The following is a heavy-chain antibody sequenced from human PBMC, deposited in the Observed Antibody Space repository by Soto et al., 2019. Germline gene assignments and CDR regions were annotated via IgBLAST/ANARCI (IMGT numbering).Heavy chain of an antibody. CDR1: GFTFSSYA. J-gene: IGHJ6*02. V-gene: IGHV3-23*01. CDR2: ISGSGGST. D-gene: IGHD6-19*01. CDR3: TFLAGHYYYYGMDV. Sequence: GGSLRLSCAASGFTFSSYAMSWVRQAPGKGLEWVSAISGSGGSTYYADSVKGWFTISRDNSKNTLYLQMNSLRAEDSAVYYCTFLAGHYYYYGMDVWGQGTTVT.